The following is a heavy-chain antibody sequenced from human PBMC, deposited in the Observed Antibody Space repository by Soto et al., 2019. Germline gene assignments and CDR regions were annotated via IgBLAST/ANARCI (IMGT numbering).Heavy chain of an antibody. D-gene: IGHD2-2*01. Sequence: SETLSLTCTVSGGSISSSSYYWGWIRQPPGKGLEWIGSIYYSGSTYYNPSLKSRVTISVDASKNQFSLKLSSVTAADTAVYYCARHGGYCSSTSCYRYYYYYMDVWGKGTTVTVSS. V-gene: IGHV4-39*01. CDR3: ARHGGYCSSTSCYRYYYYYMDV. CDR2: IYYSGST. CDR1: GGSISSSSYY. J-gene: IGHJ6*03.